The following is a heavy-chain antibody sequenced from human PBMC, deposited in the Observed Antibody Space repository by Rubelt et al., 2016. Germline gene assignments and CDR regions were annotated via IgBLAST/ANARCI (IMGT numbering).Heavy chain of an antibody. CDR1: GYTFTGYY. CDR3: ARGGGNWDDGYFHY. CDR2: INSKTGAP. D-gene: IGHD7-27*01. Sequence: QVQLVQSGAEVKKPGASVKVSCKASGYTFTGYYMHWVRQAPGQGLEWMGWINSKTGAPEYAQKFQGRVTMTRDTYISTVYMDLSRLTSDETATYVCARGGGNWDDGYFHYWGQGTLVTVST. V-gene: IGHV1-2*02. J-gene: IGHJ1*01.